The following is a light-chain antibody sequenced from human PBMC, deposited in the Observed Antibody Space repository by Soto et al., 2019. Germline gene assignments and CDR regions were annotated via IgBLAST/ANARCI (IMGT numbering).Light chain of an antibody. CDR2: RNN. CDR1: SSNIGSNS. Sequence: QLVLTQPPSASGTPGQRVTISCSGSSSNIGSNSVNWYRQLPGTAPKLLIYRNNQRPSGVPDRFSGSKSGTSASLAISGLQSEDEADYYCAAWDDSLDGGVFGGGTKLTV. CDR3: AAWDDSLDGGV. V-gene: IGLV1-44*01. J-gene: IGLJ3*02.